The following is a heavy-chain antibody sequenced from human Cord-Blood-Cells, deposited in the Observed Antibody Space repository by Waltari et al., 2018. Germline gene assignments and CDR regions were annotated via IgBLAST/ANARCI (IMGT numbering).Heavy chain of an antibody. CDR1: GGTFPSYA. Sequence: QVQLVQSGAAVKKPGDSVKVSCTASGGTFPSYAISWVRQAPGQGREWMGGIIPIFGTANYAQKFQGRVTITADKSTSTAYMELSSLRSEDTAVYYCAVTIFGVVINPSFDYWGQGTLVTVSS. J-gene: IGHJ4*02. D-gene: IGHD3-3*01. CDR2: IIPIFGTA. V-gene: IGHV1-69*06. CDR3: AVTIFGVVINPSFDY.